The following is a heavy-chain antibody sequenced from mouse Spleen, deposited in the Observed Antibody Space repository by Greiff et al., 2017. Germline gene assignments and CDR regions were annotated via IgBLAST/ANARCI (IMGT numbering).Heavy chain of an antibody. CDR3: ARYYDYDGGAMDY. CDR1: GYTFTDYW. D-gene: IGHD2-4*01. Sequence: VQLVESGAELVMPGASVKMSCKASGYTFTDYWMHWVKQRPGQGLEWIGAIDTSDSYTSYNQKFKGKATLTVDESSSTAYMQLSSLTSEDSAVYYCARYYDYDGGAMDYWGQGTSVTVSS. CDR2: IDTSDSYT. J-gene: IGHJ4*01. V-gene: IGHV1-69*01.